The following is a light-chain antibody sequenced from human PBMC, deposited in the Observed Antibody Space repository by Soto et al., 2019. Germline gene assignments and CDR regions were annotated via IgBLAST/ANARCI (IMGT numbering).Light chain of an antibody. V-gene: IGLV1-44*01. CDR3: ATWDDSLNVV. CDR2: SND. CDR1: SSNIGGNT. Sequence: QPVLTQPPSASGTPGQRVTFSCSGSSSNIGGNTVSWYQHVPGTAPKLLIYSNDQRPSAVPGRFSGSKSGTSASLAISGLLSEDEADYYCATWDDSLNVVFGGGTKLTVL. J-gene: IGLJ2*01.